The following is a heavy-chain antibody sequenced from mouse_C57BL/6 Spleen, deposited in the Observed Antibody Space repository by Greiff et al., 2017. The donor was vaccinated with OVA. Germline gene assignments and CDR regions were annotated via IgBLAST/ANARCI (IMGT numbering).Heavy chain of an antibody. CDR3: TRDPTGTPFAY. Sequence: DVKLQESGEGLVKPGGSLKLSCAASGFTFSSYAMSWVRQTPEKRLEWVAYISSGGDYIYYADTVKGRFTISRDNARNTLYLQMSSLKSEDTAMYYCTRDPTGTPFAYWGQGTLVTVSA. CDR2: ISSGGDYI. J-gene: IGHJ3*01. V-gene: IGHV5-9-1*02. CDR1: GFTFSSYA. D-gene: IGHD4-1*01.